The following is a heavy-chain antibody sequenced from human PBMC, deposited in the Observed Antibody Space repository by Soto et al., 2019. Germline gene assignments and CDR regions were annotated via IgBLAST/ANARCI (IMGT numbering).Heavy chain of an antibody. CDR3: ARQDHGDYEFFFDY. Sequence: SETLSLTCTVSGASIISTTKYWGWIRQPPGRGLEWIGTISSIGSPYYNPSLGGRATISVDTSKNQFSLKVTSVTAADTGLYYCARQDHGDYEFFFDYWGQGTLVTVSS. CDR2: ISSIGSP. CDR1: GASIISTTKY. V-gene: IGHV4-39*01. D-gene: IGHD4-17*01. J-gene: IGHJ4*02.